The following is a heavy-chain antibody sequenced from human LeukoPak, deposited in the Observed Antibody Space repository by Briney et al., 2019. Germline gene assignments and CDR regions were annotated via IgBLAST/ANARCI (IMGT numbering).Heavy chain of an antibody. J-gene: IGHJ4*02. CDR1: GFTFSSYA. CDR2: ISYDGSNK. D-gene: IGHD1-26*01. V-gene: IGHV3-30-3*01. Sequence: PGGSLRLSCAASGFTFSSYAMHWVRQAPGKGLEWVAVISYDGSNKYYADSVKGRFTISRDNSKNTLYLQMNSLRAEDTAVYYCAKDGNLVYWGQGTLVTVSS. CDR3: AKDGNLVY.